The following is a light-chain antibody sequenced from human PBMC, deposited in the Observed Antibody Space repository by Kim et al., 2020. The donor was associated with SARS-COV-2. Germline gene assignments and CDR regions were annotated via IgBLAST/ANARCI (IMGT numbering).Light chain of an antibody. Sequence: LAPGERGPPSGRASENIFTYLAWYQQKPGQAPRLLIYDASKRATGIPTRFSGSGSGTDFTLTINSLEAEDFAVYYCQQRGYWPITFGQGTRLEIK. CDR3: QQRGYWPIT. CDR2: DAS. CDR1: ENIFTY. J-gene: IGKJ5*01. V-gene: IGKV3-11*01.